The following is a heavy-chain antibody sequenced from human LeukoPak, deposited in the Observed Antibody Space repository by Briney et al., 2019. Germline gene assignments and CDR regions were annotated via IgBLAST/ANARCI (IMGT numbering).Heavy chain of an antibody. Sequence: SETLSLTCTVSGGTISSYYWNWIRQPPGKGLEWIGYIHSSGSTKYNPSLKSRVTISVDTSKNQFSLKLSSVTAADRAVYYCARGRGDYDSSAYGGFDCWGQGTLVTVSS. CDR3: ARGRGDYDSSAYGGFDC. D-gene: IGHD3-22*01. CDR1: GGTISSYY. CDR2: IHSSGST. J-gene: IGHJ4*02. V-gene: IGHV4-59*08.